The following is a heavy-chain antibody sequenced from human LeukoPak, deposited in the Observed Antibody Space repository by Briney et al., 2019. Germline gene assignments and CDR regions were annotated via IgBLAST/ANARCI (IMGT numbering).Heavy chain of an antibody. CDR2: IYSDGSST. D-gene: IGHD6-19*01. J-gene: IGHJ4*02. CDR1: GFTFSSYT. Sequence: GGSLRLSCAASGFTFSSYTMHWVRQAPEKGLVWVSRIYSDGSSTYADSVKGRFTISRDNARNTLYVQMNSLRAEDTAVYYCVTGSGFAYWGQGTLITVSS. V-gene: IGHV3-74*01. CDR3: VTGSGFAY.